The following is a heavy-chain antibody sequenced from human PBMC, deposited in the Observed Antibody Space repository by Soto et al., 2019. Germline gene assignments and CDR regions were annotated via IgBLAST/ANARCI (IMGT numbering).Heavy chain of an antibody. D-gene: IGHD3-3*01. Sequence: GASVKVSCQASGYTFTSYAMNWVRQAPGQGLEWMGWINTNTGNPTYAQGFTGRFVFSLDTSVSTAYLQICSLKAEDTAVYYCAREAPLYYDFWSGYYPESFDYLGQGTLVTVSS. CDR2: INTNTGNP. V-gene: IGHV7-4-1*01. CDR3: AREAPLYYDFWSGYYPESFDY. CDR1: GYTFTSYA. J-gene: IGHJ4*02.